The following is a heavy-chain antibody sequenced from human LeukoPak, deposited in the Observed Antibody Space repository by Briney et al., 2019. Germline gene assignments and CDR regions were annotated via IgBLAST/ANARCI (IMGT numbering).Heavy chain of an antibody. CDR1: GGSLSGYY. J-gene: IGHJ4*02. CDR3: VGVGGYEMDY. CDR2: INHSGST. Sequence: NPPETLSLTCAVYGGSLSGYYWSWIRQPPGKGLEWIGEINHSGSTNYNPSLKSRVTISVDTSKNQFSLKLSSVTAADTAVYYCVGVGGYEMDYWGQGTLVTVSS. D-gene: IGHD5-12*01. V-gene: IGHV4-34*01.